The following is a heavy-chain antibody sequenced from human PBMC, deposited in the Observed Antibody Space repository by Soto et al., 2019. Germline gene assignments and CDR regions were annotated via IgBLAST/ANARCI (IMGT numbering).Heavy chain of an antibody. J-gene: IGHJ5*02. CDR3: AKSSIAARPEGGWFDP. CDR1: GGSISSYY. CDR2: IYYSGST. V-gene: IGHV4-59*01. Sequence: PSETLSLTCTVSGGSISSYYWSWIRQPPGKGLEWIGYIYYSGSTNYNPSLKSRVTISVDTSKNQFSLKLSSVTAADTAVYYCAKSSIAARPEGGWFDPWGQGTLVSVSS. D-gene: IGHD6-6*01.